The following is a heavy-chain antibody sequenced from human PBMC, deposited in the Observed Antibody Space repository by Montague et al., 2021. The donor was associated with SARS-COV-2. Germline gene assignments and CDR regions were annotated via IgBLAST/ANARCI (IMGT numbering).Heavy chain of an antibody. CDR3: ARHFQSGSYGAYYYYGMDV. Sequence: SLRLSCAASGFTFSSHAMSWVRQAPGRGLEWVSGIGDSGDSTYYADSAKGRFTISRDNSNNMLYLQMISLRVEDTAAYYCARHFQSGSYGAYYYYGMDVWGQGTTVTVSS. CDR1: GFTFSSHA. V-gene: IGHV3-23*01. D-gene: IGHD1-26*01. J-gene: IGHJ6*02. CDR2: IGDSGDST.